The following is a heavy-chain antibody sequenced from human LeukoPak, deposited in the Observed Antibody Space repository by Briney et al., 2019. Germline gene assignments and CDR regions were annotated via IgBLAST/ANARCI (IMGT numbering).Heavy chain of an antibody. CDR1: GGTFSSYA. V-gene: IGHV1-69*04. Sequence: ASVKVSCKASGGTFSSYAISWVRRAPGQGLEWMGRIIPILGIANYAQKFQGRVTITADKSTSTAYMELSSLRSEDTAVYYCARLSRVVADYYYGMDVWGQGTTVTVSS. CDR2: IIPILGIA. J-gene: IGHJ6*02. D-gene: IGHD2-15*01. CDR3: ARLSRVVADYYYGMDV.